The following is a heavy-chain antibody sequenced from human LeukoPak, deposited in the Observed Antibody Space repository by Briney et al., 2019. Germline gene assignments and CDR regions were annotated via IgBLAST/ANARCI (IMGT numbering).Heavy chain of an antibody. J-gene: IGHJ4*02. Sequence: GGSLRLSCAASGFTVSSNYMSWVRQAPGKGLEWVSVIYSGGSTYYADSVKGRFTISRDNSKNTLYLQMNSLGAEDTAVYYCARVDPDSSGYQFDYWGQGTLVTVSS. V-gene: IGHV3-53*01. D-gene: IGHD3-22*01. CDR1: GFTVSSNY. CDR2: IYSGGST. CDR3: ARVDPDSSGYQFDY.